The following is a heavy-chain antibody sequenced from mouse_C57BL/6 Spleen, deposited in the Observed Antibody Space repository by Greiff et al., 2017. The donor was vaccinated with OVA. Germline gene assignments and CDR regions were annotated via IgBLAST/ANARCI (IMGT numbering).Heavy chain of an antibody. Sequence: QVQLQQSGAELVKPGASVKLSCKASGYTFTSYWMQWVKQRPGQGLEWIGEIDPSDSYTNYNQKFKGKATLTVDTSSSTAYMQLSSLTSEDSAVYYCARGDYSNHWYFDVWGTGTTVTVSS. V-gene: IGHV1-50*01. J-gene: IGHJ1*03. CDR2: IDPSDSYT. D-gene: IGHD2-5*01. CDR3: ARGDYSNHWYFDV. CDR1: GYTFTSYW.